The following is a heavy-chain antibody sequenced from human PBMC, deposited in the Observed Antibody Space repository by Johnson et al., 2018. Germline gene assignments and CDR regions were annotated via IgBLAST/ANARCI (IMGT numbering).Heavy chain of an antibody. V-gene: IGHV3-23*04. J-gene: IGHJ4*02. CDR3: PKEGLYNY. CDR1: GFTFSNYA. D-gene: IGHD2-2*02. Sequence: VRLVESGGGLVQPGGSLRLSCAASGFTFSNYAMSWVRQTPGRGLEWVSAISVSCGSTNYADSVKGRFTISRDKSKNPLYLKVHSLRAEDTAVYYCPKEGLYNYWGQGTLVTVSS. CDR2: ISVSCGST.